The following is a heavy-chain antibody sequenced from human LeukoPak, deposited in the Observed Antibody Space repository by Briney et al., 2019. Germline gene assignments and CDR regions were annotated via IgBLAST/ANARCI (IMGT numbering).Heavy chain of an antibody. Sequence: SETLSLTSTVSGGSISSYYWSWIRQPPGKGLEWIGYIYYSGSTNYNPSLKSRVTISVDTSKNQFSLKLSSVTAADTAVYYCARSVEGYCSGDNCYYYYYYMDVWGKGTTVTVSS. J-gene: IGHJ6*03. V-gene: IGHV4-59*01. CDR2: IYYSGST. CDR3: ARSVEGYCSGDNCYYYYYYMDV. D-gene: IGHD2-15*01. CDR1: GGSISSYY.